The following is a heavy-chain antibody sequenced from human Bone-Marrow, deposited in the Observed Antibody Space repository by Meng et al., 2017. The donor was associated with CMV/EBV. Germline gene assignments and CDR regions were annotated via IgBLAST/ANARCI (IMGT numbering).Heavy chain of an antibody. Sequence: SETLSLTCTVSGDSISRYYWSWIRQPPGKGLEWIGYIYYRGSTNLNPSLKSRVTISVDTSKNQFSLKLSSVTAADTAVYYCARDVRSGYDFWSGYEWGDYYYGMDVWGQGTTVTVSS. CDR2: IYYRGST. CDR3: ARDVRSGYDFWSGYEWGDYYYGMDV. CDR1: GDSISRYY. V-gene: IGHV4-59*01. J-gene: IGHJ6*02. D-gene: IGHD3-3*01.